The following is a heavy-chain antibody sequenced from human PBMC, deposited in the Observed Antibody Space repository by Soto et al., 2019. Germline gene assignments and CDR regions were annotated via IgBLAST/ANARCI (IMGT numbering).Heavy chain of an antibody. J-gene: IGHJ4*02. V-gene: IGHV3-15*01. D-gene: IGHD3-22*01. CDR1: GFTFSNAW. CDR3: TTDPHLYYYYSSGYYNDY. CDR2: IKSKTDGGTT. Sequence: GGSLRLSCAASGFTFSNAWMSWVRQAPGKGLEWVGRIKSKTDGGTTDYAAPVKGRFTISRDDSKNTLYLQMNSLKTEDTAVYYCTTDPHLYYYYSSGYYNDYWGQGTLVTVSS.